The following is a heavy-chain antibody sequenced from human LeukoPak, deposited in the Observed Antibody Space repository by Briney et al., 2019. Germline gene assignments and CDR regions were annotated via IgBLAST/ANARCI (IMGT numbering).Heavy chain of an antibody. D-gene: IGHD3-3*01. CDR3: ARDPTVPYYDFWSGYYNNWFDP. CDR1: GYTFTSYG. V-gene: IGHV1-18*01. J-gene: IGHJ5*02. Sequence: ASVTVSCKASGYTFTSYGISWVRQAPGQGLEWMGWIGAYNGNTNYAQKLQGRVTMTTDTSTSTAYMELRSLRSDDTAVYYCARDPTVPYYDFWSGYYNNWFDPWGQGTLVTVSS. CDR2: IGAYNGNT.